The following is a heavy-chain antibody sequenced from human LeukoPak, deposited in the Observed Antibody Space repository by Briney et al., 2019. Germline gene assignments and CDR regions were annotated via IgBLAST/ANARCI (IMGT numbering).Heavy chain of an antibody. V-gene: IGHV4-4*07. CDR1: GGSIRSYY. CDR2: IYTSGTT. D-gene: IGHD7-27*01. CDR3: ARFSPRAMGNYLDF. Sequence: SETLSLTCTVSGGSIRSYYWNWIRQPAGKGLEWIGHIYTSGTTNYNPSLKSRVTMSVDTSKNQFSLKLTSVTAADTAVYYCARFSPRAMGNYLDFWGQGTLVTVSS. J-gene: IGHJ4*02.